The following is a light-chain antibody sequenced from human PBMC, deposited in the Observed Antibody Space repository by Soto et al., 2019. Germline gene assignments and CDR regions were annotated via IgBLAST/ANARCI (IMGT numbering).Light chain of an antibody. V-gene: IGKV3-11*01. Sequence: EIVLTQSPATLSLSPGERAALSCRASQSVSSYLAWYQQKPVQAPRLLIYDASKTAPGIPARFTGSGSGTDFTLTISSLEPEDFAVYFCQQRSNWPSTLGGGTKVEI. J-gene: IGKJ4*01. CDR3: QQRSNWPST. CDR1: QSVSSY. CDR2: DAS.